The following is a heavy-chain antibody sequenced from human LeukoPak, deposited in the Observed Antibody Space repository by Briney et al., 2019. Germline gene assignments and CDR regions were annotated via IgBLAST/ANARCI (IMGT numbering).Heavy chain of an antibody. CDR1: GGSISSYY. Sequence: PSETLSVTCAVPGGSISSYYWSWSRQRAGKGTGRIGRIYTSGTTYYNTSLRSRVTISIDTSRNQFSLTVTSVTAADTAVYYCARETPAVRNNCFDPWGQGTLVTVSS. J-gene: IGHJ5*02. CDR2: IYTSGTT. V-gene: IGHV4-4*07. CDR3: ARETPAVRNNCFDP. D-gene: IGHD2-2*01.